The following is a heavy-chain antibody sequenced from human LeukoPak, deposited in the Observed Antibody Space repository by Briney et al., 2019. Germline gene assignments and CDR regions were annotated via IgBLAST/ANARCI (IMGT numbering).Heavy chain of an antibody. CDR3: ARDRSFYDSSGYYYVDYYYYGMDV. CDR2: INPNSGGT. CDR1: GYTFTSYG. J-gene: IGHJ6*02. V-gene: IGHV1-2*02. Sequence: ASVKVSCKASGYTFTSYGISWVRQAPGQGLEWMGWINPNSGGTNYAQKFQGRVTMTRDTSISTAYMELSRLRSDDTAVYYCARDRSFYDSSGYYYVDYYYYGMDVWGQGTTVTVSS. D-gene: IGHD3-22*01.